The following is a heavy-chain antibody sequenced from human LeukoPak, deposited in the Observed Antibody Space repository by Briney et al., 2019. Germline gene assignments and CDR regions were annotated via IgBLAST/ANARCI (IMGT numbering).Heavy chain of an antibody. V-gene: IGHV4-4*07. Sequence: SETLSLTCAVSGYSISSGYYWNWIRQSAGRGLEWIGRIYLSGNTMYNPSLQSRVRMSIDTSKNQVSLTLKSVTAADTAVYYCARGGALFTFFDSWGQGTQVTVSS. J-gene: IGHJ4*02. CDR1: GYSISSGYY. CDR3: ARGGALFTFFDS. CDR2: IYLSGNT.